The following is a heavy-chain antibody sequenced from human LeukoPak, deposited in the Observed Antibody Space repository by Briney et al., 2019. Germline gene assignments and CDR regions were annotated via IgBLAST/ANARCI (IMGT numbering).Heavy chain of an antibody. Sequence: GASVKVSCKASGYTFTSHGISWVRQAPGQGLEWMGWISTYNGNTNYAQKLQGRVSMTTDTSTSTAYMDLRSLRSDDTAVYYCARSEKAYCGGVCDNYYMDVWGKGTTVTVSS. CDR1: GYTFTSHG. CDR2: ISTYNGNT. CDR3: ARSEKAYCGGVCDNYYMDV. V-gene: IGHV1-18*01. J-gene: IGHJ6*03. D-gene: IGHD2-21*02.